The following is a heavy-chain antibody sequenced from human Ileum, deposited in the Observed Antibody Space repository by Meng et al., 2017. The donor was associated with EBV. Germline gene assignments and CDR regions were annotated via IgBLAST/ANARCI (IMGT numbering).Heavy chain of an antibody. J-gene: IGHJ4*02. V-gene: IGHV4-4*02. CDR3: ASFPPPGKQWLVTDY. D-gene: IGHD6-19*01. Sequence: QVRLQEPGPGLVKPSGTLSLTCAVSGGSISRSNWWSWVRQPPGKGLEWIGEIYHSGSTNYNPSLKSRVTISVDKSKNQFSLKLSSVTAADTAVYYCASFPPPGKQWLVTDYWGQGTLVTVSS. CDR1: GGSISRSNW. CDR2: IYHSGST.